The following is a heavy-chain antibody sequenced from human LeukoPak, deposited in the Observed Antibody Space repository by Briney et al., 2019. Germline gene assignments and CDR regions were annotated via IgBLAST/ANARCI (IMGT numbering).Heavy chain of an antibody. CDR2: MNPNSGNT. CDR1: GYTFTSYD. V-gene: IGHV1-8*03. J-gene: IGHJ4*02. Sequence: ASVKVSCKASGYTFTSYDINWVRQATGQGLEWMGWMNPNSGNTGYAQKFQGRVTITRNTSISTAYMELSSLRSEDTAVYYCATLPHSGSLLVNYWGQGTLVTVSS. CDR3: ATLPHSGSLLVNY. D-gene: IGHD1-26*01.